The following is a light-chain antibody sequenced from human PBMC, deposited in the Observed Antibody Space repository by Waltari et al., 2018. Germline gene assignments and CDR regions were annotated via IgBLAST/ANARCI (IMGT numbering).Light chain of an antibody. V-gene: IGLV3-1*01. CDR2: QNG. Sequence: SYDLTQPPSVSVPPGQTASIPCPGDELGNSNVCWYQQKPGQSPVLIIYQNGRRPSGIPDRFSGSNSGNTATLTISGTQAMDEADYYCQAWDRGTRGVFGGGTRLTVL. CDR3: QAWDRGTRGV. J-gene: IGLJ2*01. CDR1: ELGNSN.